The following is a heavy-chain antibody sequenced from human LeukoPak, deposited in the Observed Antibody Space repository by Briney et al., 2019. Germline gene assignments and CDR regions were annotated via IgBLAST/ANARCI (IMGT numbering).Heavy chain of an antibody. CDR2: ISWNSGII. CDR3: AKFSGDSYFDY. CDR1: GFTFDDYA. Sequence: AGGSLRLSCAASGFTFDDYAMHWVRQAPGKGLEWVSRISWNSGIIDYADSVKGRFTISRDNAKNSLYLQMNSLRAEDTALYYCAKFSGDSYFDYWGQGTLVTVSS. V-gene: IGHV3-9*01. D-gene: IGHD3-10*01. J-gene: IGHJ4*02.